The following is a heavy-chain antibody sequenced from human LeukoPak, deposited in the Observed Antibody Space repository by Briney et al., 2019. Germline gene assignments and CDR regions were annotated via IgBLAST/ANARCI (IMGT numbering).Heavy chain of an antibody. J-gene: IGHJ6*03. CDR2: MNPNSGNT. V-gene: IGHV1-8*03. CDR3: ARTSRVTTYYYYYYMDV. D-gene: IGHD4-11*01. Sequence: ASVKVSCKASGYTFTSYGINWVRQATGQGLEWMGWMNPNSGNTGYAQKFQGRVTITRNTSISTAYMELSSLRSEDTAVYYCARTSRVTTYYYYYYMDVWGKGTTVTVSS. CDR1: GYTFTSYG.